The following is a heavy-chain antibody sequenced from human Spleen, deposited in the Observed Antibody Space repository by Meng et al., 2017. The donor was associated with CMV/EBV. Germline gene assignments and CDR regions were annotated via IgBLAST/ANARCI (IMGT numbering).Heavy chain of an antibody. CDR2: IWYDGSEE. CDR3: ASPHISTYGDAWGNFDY. CDR1: GFTFSNAW. D-gene: IGHD3-16*01. J-gene: IGHJ4*02. V-gene: IGHV3-33*08. Sequence: GESLKISCAASGFTFSNAWMSWVRQAPGKGLEWVAVIWYDGSEEYYADNVKGRFTISRDNYRHMLYLQMNYLRPEDTAVYYCASPHISTYGDAWGNFDYWGQGALVTVSS.